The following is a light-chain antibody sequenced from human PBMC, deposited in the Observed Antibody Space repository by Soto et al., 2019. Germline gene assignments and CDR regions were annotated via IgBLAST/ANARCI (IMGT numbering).Light chain of an antibody. CDR1: SSNIGRNY. Sequence: SVLTQPPSVSAAPGQKVTISCSGSSSNIGRNYVSWYQQLPGTAPKLVIFENYKRPSGIPDRFSGSKSLTSATLGITGLQTGDEADYYCGTWDSSLTAAVFGGGTKLTVL. J-gene: IGLJ3*02. CDR3: GTWDSSLTAAV. CDR2: ENY. V-gene: IGLV1-51*02.